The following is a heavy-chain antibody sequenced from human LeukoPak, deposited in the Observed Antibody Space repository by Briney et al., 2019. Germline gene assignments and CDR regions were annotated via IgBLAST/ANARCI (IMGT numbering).Heavy chain of an antibody. D-gene: IGHD2-15*01. J-gene: IGHJ4*02. V-gene: IGHV3-48*01. Sequence: PGGSLRLSCAASGFTFSSYSMNWVRQAPGKGLEWVSYISSGGSTIYYADSVKGRFTISRDNAKNSLYLQMNSLRAEDTAVYYCARDSVVDYWGQGTLVTVSS. CDR3: ARDSVVDY. CDR1: GFTFSSYS. CDR2: ISSGGSTI.